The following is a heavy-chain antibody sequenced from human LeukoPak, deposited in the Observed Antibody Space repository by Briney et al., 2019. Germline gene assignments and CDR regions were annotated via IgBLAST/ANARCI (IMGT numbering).Heavy chain of an antibody. CDR3: ARAGVPYYYGSGSYYSPDYYYYYGMDV. D-gene: IGHD3-10*01. V-gene: IGHV1-69*13. Sequence: SVKVSCTASGGTFSSYAISWVRQAPGQGLEWMGGIIPIFGTANYAQKFQGRVTITADESTSTAYMELSSLRSEDTAVYYCARAGVPYYYGSGSYYSPDYYYYYGMDVWGQGTTVTVSS. CDR1: GGTFSSYA. J-gene: IGHJ6*02. CDR2: IIPIFGTA.